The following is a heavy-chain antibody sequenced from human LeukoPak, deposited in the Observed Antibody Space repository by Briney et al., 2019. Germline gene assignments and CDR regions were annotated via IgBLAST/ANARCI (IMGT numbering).Heavy chain of an antibody. CDR1: GFTFGDSW. D-gene: IGHD3-16*01. CDR3: ATYTHWVAGDV. Sequence: GGSLRLSCAASGFTFGDSWMSWVRQAPGKGLEWVANMNQDGSAKGYVDSVKGRFTISRDNARNSLYLQMSSLRPEDTAVYYCATYTHWVAGDVWGQGTTVTVSS. CDR2: MNQDGSAK. J-gene: IGHJ6*02. V-gene: IGHV3-7*01.